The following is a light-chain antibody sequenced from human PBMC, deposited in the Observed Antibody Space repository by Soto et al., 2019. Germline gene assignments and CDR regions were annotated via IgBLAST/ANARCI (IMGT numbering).Light chain of an antibody. J-gene: IGLJ1*01. CDR1: SSDVGGSNY. Sequence: QSALTQPPSASGSPGQSVTISCTGASSDVGGSNYVSWFQQHPGKAPKLLIYEVTNRPSGVPDRFSGSKSDNTASLTVSGLQAEDEADYYCSSYAGSNTFVFGTGTKLTVL. V-gene: IGLV2-8*01. CDR2: EVT. CDR3: SSYAGSNTFV.